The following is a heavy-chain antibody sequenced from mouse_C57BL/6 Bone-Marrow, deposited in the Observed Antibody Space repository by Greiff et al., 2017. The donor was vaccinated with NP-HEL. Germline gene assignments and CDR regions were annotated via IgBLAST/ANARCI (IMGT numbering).Heavy chain of an antibody. J-gene: IGHJ1*03. Sequence: EVKLMESGGGLVQPGGSLKLSCAASGFTFSDYGMAWVRQAPRKGPEWVAFISNLAYSNYYADTVTGRFTISRENAKNTLYLEMSSLRSEDTAMYYCARQRFPEGYFDVWGTGTTVTVSS. CDR3: ARQRFPEGYFDV. CDR2: ISNLAYSN. V-gene: IGHV5-15*01. CDR1: GFTFSDYG.